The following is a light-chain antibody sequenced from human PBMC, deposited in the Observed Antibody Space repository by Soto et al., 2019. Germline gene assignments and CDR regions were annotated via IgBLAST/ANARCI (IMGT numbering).Light chain of an antibody. Sequence: QLVLTQPPSASGSPGQSVTISCTGTSSDVGGYNYVSWYQQHPGKAPKLMIYEVTKRPSGVPDRFSGSKSGNTASLTVSGLQAEDEADYYCVLYMRSGISVFGGGTKLTVL. CDR3: VLYMRSGISV. CDR1: SSDVGGYNY. V-gene: IGLV2-8*01. CDR2: EVT. J-gene: IGLJ2*01.